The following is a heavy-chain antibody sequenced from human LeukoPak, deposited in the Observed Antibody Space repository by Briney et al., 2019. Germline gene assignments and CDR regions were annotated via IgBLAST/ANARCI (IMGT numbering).Heavy chain of an antibody. V-gene: IGHV3-30-3*01. Sequence: GGSLRLSCAASGFTFSSYAMHWVRQAPGKGLEWVAVISYDGSNKYYADSVKGRFTISRDNSKNTLYLQMNSLRAEDTAVYYCAKETRGGSGWYYWGQGTLVTVSS. D-gene: IGHD6-19*01. J-gene: IGHJ4*02. CDR2: ISYDGSNK. CDR1: GFTFSSYA. CDR3: AKETRGGSGWYY.